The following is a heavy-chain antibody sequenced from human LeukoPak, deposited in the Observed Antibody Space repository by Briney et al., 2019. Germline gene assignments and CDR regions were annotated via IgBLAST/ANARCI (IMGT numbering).Heavy chain of an antibody. Sequence: GVSLRLSCAASGFTFSSFAMHWVRQAPGKGLEWVAVISYDGSNKYYADSVKGRFTISRDNSRNTLSLQMNSLRAEDTAVYYCARGSNYYDSSGQKNWGQGTLVTVSS. CDR1: GFTFSSFA. CDR2: ISYDGSNK. V-gene: IGHV3-30*01. J-gene: IGHJ4*02. D-gene: IGHD3-22*01. CDR3: ARGSNYYDSSGQKN.